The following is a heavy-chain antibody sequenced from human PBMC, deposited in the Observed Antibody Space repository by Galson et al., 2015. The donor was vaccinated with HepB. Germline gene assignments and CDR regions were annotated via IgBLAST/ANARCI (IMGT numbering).Heavy chain of an antibody. J-gene: IGHJ4*02. D-gene: IGHD6-13*01. V-gene: IGHV3-33*01. Sequence: SLRLSCAASGFNFSRYAIHWVRQAPGKGLECVAVRDSVKGRFTISTGNSKNTLSLLINSLRDEDTAIYYCARSPAAAGHFDFWGQGTLLTVSS. CDR3: ARSPAAAGHFDF. CDR1: GFNFSRYA.